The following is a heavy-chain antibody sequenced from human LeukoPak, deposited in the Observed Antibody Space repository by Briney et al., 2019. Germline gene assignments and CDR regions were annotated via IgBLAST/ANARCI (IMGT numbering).Heavy chain of an antibody. J-gene: IGHJ4*02. D-gene: IGHD2-21*02. V-gene: IGHV4-4*07. CDR1: GGSINSYY. Sequence: SGTLSLTCTVSGGSINSYYWSWIRQPAGKGLEWIGRIYTSGTTNYNPSLKSRVIMSVDTSKSQFSLKLTSVTAADTAVYYCARGPYCGGDCYFDYWGQGTLVTVSS. CDR2: IYTSGTT. CDR3: ARGPYCGGDCYFDY.